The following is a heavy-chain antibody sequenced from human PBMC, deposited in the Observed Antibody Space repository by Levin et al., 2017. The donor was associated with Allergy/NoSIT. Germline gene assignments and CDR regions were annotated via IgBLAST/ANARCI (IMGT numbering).Heavy chain of an antibody. CDR1: GGSISSYY. Sequence: SCTVSGGSISSYYWGWIRQPPGKGLEWIGNIYYSGSTNYNPSLKSRVTISVDTSKNQFSLKLSSVTAADTAVYYCARGVVAATRNFDYWGQGTLVSVSS. CDR2: IYYSGST. CDR3: ARGVVAATRNFDY. V-gene: IGHV4-59*01. J-gene: IGHJ4*02. D-gene: IGHD2-15*01.